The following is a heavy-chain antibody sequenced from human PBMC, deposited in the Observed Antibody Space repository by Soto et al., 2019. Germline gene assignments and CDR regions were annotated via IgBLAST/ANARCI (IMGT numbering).Heavy chain of an antibody. V-gene: IGHV1-69*01. Sequence: QVQLVQSGAEVQKPGSSVKVSCKASGGSFGNYGISWVRQTPGQRLEWMGGIIPLFGTTNPAHKFQGRVTITADESTGAVHMVLSSLRSEDTGVYYCASTPFQMASAGTYYFDYWGQGTLVTVSS. CDR3: ASTPFQMASAGTYYFDY. J-gene: IGHJ4*02. CDR1: GGSFGNYG. D-gene: IGHD6-13*01. CDR2: IIPLFGTT.